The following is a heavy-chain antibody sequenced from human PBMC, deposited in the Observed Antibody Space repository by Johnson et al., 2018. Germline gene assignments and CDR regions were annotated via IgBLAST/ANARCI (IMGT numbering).Heavy chain of an antibody. CDR1: GFTFSSYG. CDR3: AVLRYCSSSTCYYYGMNV. J-gene: IGHJ6*02. D-gene: IGHD2-2*01. Sequence: VQLVETGGGVVQPGRSLRLSCIASGFTFSSYGIHWVRQAPGKGLEWVAVISHDGSNKDYADSVKGRFPISRDNSKNTLFLQMNRLRTEDTDVYYCAVLRYCSSSTCYYYGMNVWGQGTTVTVSS. CDR2: ISHDGSNK. V-gene: IGHV3-30*03.